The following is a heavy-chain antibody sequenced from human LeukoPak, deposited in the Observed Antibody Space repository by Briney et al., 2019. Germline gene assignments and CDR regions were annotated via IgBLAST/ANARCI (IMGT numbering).Heavy chain of an antibody. Sequence: GASVKVSCKASGYTFTGYYMHWVRQAPGQGLEWMGWINPNSGGTNYAQKFQGWVTMTRDTSISTASMELSRLRSDDTAVYYCARTGVPAAGTFDYWGQGTLVTVSS. V-gene: IGHV1-2*04. J-gene: IGHJ4*02. CDR2: INPNSGGT. D-gene: IGHD6-13*01. CDR3: ARTGVPAAGTFDY. CDR1: GYTFTGYY.